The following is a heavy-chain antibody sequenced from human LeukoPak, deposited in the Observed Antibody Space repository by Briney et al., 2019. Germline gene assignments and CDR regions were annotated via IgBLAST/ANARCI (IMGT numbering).Heavy chain of an antibody. V-gene: IGHV4-59*12. CDR1: GGSISSYY. J-gene: IGHJ5*02. CDR2: IYYSGST. Sequence: SETLSLTCTVSGGSISSYYWSWIRQPPGKGLEWIGYIYYSGSTNYNPSLKSRVTMSVGTSKNQFSLKLSSVTAADTAVYYCARDGGGTGTTWWFDPWGQGTLVSVSS. CDR3: ARDGGGTGTTWWFDP. D-gene: IGHD1-1*01.